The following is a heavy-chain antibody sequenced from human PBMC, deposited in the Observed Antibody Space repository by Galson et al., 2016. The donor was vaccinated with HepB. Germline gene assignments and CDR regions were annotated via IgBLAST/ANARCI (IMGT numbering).Heavy chain of an antibody. CDR2: LHTSGAT. V-gene: IGHV3-23*01. Sequence: SLRLSCAASGFTFSISAMNWVRQAPGKGLEWVSGLHTSGATYYADSVRGRFTISRDNSKNTLYLQMNNLRVEDTAVYYCAPGNSVEGYYWGQGTLVTVSS. J-gene: IGHJ4*02. CDR1: GFTFSISA. CDR3: APGNSVEGYY. D-gene: IGHD1-7*01.